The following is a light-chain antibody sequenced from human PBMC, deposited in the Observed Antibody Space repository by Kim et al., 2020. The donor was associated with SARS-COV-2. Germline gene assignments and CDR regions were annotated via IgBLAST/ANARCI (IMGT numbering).Light chain of an antibody. CDR3: QVWDSSSDHAV. V-gene: IGLV3-21*04. Sequence: SYELTQPPSVSVAPGKTARITCGGNIIGSKSVHWYQQKPGQAPVLVIYYDSDRPSGIPERFSGSNSGNTATLTISRVEAGDEADYYRQVWDSSSDHAVFG. CDR2: YDS. CDR1: IIGSKS. J-gene: IGLJ7*01.